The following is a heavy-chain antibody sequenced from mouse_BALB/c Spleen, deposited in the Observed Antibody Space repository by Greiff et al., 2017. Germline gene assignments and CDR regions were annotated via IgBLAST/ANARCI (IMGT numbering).Heavy chain of an antibody. CDR1: GYTFTNYW. CDR2: IYPGGGYT. Sequence: QVHVKQSGAELVRPGTSVKISCKASGYTFTNYWLGWVKQRPGHGLEWIGDIYPGGGYTNYNEKFKGKATLTADTSSSTAYMQLSSLTSEDSAVYFCASDFAWFAYWGQGTLVTVSA. J-gene: IGHJ3*01. V-gene: IGHV1-63*02. D-gene: IGHD2-4*01. CDR3: ASDFAWFAY.